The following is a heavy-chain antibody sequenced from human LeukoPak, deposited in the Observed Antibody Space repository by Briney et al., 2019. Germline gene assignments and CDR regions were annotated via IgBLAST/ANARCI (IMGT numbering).Heavy chain of an antibody. CDR1: GFTFSGYA. V-gene: IGHV3-23*01. CDR2: IIDSGDTT. Sequence: GGSLRLSCAASGFTFSGYAMSWVRQAPGKGLEWVSAIIDSGDTTYYAASVKGRLTISRDNSKNTLYLQMNSLRAEDTAVYYCAREVPVTMIVLAGLRERRKHNWFDPWGQGTLVTVSS. J-gene: IGHJ5*02. D-gene: IGHD3-22*01. CDR3: AREVPVTMIVLAGLRERRKHNWFDP.